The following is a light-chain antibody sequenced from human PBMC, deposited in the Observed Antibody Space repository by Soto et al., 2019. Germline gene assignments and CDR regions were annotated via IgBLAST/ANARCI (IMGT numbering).Light chain of an antibody. CDR1: QSVSNN. V-gene: IGKV3-15*01. CDR2: DVS. J-gene: IGKJ1*01. Sequence: EIVMTQSPATLSASPGERATLSCRASQSVSNNLAWYQQKPGQVPRLLIYDVSIRATGIPARFSGSGSGTEFTLTISSLQSEDFAVYYCQQGNNWPWTFGQGTKVEIK. CDR3: QQGNNWPWT.